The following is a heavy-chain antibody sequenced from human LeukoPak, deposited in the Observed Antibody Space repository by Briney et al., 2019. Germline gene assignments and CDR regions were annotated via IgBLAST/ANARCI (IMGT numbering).Heavy chain of an antibody. V-gene: IGHV3-23*01. CDR3: AKFLPTHIVVANYYFDY. D-gene: IGHD2-21*01. Sequence: GGSLRLSCAASGFTFSSYAMSWVRQAPGKALEWVSAISGSGGSTYYADSVKGRFTISRDNSKNTLYLQMNSLRAEDTAVYYCAKFLPTHIVVANYYFDYWGQGTLVTVSS. CDR1: GFTFSSYA. J-gene: IGHJ4*02. CDR2: ISGSGGST.